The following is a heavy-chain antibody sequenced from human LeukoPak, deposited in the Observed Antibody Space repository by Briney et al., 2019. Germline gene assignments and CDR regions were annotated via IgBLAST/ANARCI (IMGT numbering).Heavy chain of an antibody. Sequence: KPSETLSLTCTVPGGSISSYYWSWIRQPPGKGLEWIGYIYYSGSTNYNPSLKSRVTISVDTSKNQFSLKLSSVTAADTAVYYCARDDRRTGRDYWGQGTQVTVSS. D-gene: IGHD7-27*01. CDR3: ARDDRRTGRDY. J-gene: IGHJ4*02. V-gene: IGHV4-59*01. CDR1: GGSISSYY. CDR2: IYYSGST.